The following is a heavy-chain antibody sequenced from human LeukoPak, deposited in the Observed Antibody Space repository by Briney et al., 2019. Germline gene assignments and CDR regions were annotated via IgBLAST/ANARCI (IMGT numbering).Heavy chain of an antibody. J-gene: IGHJ4*02. V-gene: IGHV1-69*04. D-gene: IGHD3-3*01. CDR1: GGTFSSYA. Sequence: SVKVSCKASGGTFSSYAISWVRQAPGQGLEWMGRIIPILGIANYAQKFQGRVTITADKSTSTAYMELSSLRSEDTAVYYCARDNHAGGVVIVWGQGTLVTVSS. CDR2: IIPILGIA. CDR3: ARDNHAGGVVIV.